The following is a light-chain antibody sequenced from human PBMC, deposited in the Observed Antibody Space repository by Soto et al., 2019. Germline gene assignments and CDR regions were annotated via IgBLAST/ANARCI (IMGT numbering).Light chain of an antibody. CDR2: EGN. CDR3: CSYAGRSTVI. Sequence: QSALTQPGSVSGSPGQSITISCTGSSGDIGTYNLVSWYQQHPGRAPKLIIFEGNKRPSGVSNRFSASKSGNTASLAISGLQAEDEADYHCCSYAGRSTVICGGGTKVTVL. J-gene: IGLJ2*01. CDR1: SGDIGTYNL. V-gene: IGLV2-23*01.